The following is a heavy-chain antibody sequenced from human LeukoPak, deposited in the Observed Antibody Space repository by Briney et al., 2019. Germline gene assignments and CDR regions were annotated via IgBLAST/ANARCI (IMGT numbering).Heavy chain of an antibody. D-gene: IGHD3-3*01. CDR3: ARCPGRRLEWSMYYFDY. J-gene: IGHJ4*02. V-gene: IGHV1-18*01. Sequence: ASVKVSCKASGYTFTSYGISWVRQAPGQGLEWMGWISAYNGNTNYAQKLQGRVTMTTDTSTSTAYMELRSLRSDDTAVYYCARCPGRRLEWSMYYFDYWGQGTLVTVSS. CDR2: ISAYNGNT. CDR1: GYTFTSYG.